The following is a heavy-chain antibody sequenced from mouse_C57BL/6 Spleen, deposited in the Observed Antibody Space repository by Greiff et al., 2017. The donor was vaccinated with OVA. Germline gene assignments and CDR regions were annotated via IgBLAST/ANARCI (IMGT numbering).Heavy chain of an antibody. D-gene: IGHD2-3*01. Sequence: VQLQQSGAELVKPGASVKLSCKASGYTFTSYWMHWVKQRPGQGLEWIGMIHPNSGSTNYNEKFKSKATLTVDKSSSTAYMQLSSLTSEDSAVYYCARGGYEGYFDVWGTGTTVTVSS. CDR2: IHPNSGST. CDR1: GYTFTSYW. CDR3: ARGGYEGYFDV. J-gene: IGHJ1*03. V-gene: IGHV1-64*01.